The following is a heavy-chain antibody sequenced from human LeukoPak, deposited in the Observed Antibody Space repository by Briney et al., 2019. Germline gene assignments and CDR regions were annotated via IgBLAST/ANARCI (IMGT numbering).Heavy chain of an antibody. CDR2: IRYDGSNK. Sequence: GGSLRLSCAASGFTFSNYGMHWVRQAPGKGLEWVAVIRYDGSNKYYADSVKGRFTISRDNSKNTLYLQMNSLRAEDTAVYYCAKDRTTIFGVVIADAFDIWGQGTMVTVSS. J-gene: IGHJ3*02. CDR3: AKDRTTIFGVVIADAFDI. CDR1: GFTFSNYG. V-gene: IGHV3-30*02. D-gene: IGHD3-3*01.